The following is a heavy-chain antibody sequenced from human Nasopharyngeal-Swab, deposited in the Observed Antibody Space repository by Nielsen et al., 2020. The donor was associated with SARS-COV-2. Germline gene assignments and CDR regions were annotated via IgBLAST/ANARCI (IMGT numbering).Heavy chain of an antibody. D-gene: IGHD6-19*01. CDR1: GGSISSYY. J-gene: IGHJ2*01. CDR2: IYYSGST. V-gene: IGHV4-59*01. CDR3: ARIAVAALNDWYFDL. Sequence: GSLRLSCTVSGGSISSYYWSWIRQPPGKGLEWIGYIYYSGSTNYNPSLKSRVTISVDTSKNQFSLKLGSVTAADTAVYYCARIAVAALNDWYFDLWGRGTLVTVSS.